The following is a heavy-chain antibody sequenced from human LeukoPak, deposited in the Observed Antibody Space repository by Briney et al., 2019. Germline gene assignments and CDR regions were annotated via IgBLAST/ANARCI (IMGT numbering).Heavy chain of an antibody. V-gene: IGHV3-21*01. CDR2: ISSSGSYI. D-gene: IGHD3-22*01. CDR3: ASQRSYYDSSGYRDFDY. CDR1: GFTFSSYS. Sequence: GGSLRLSCAASGFTFSSYSMNWVRQAPGKGLEWVSSISSSGSYIYYADSVKGRFTISRDNAKNSLYLQMNSLRAEDTAVYYCASQRSYYDSSGYRDFDYWGQGTLVTVSS. J-gene: IGHJ4*02.